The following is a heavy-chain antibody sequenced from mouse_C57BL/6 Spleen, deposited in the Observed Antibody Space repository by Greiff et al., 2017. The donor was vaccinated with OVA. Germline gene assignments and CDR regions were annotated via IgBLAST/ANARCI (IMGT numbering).Heavy chain of an antibody. Sequence: VQLQQSGPELVKPGDSVKISCKASGYSFTGYFMNWVMQSHGKSLEWIGRINPYNGDTFYNQKFKGKATLTVDKSSSTAHMELRSLTSEDSAVYYCARGEDYDRNYAMDYWGQGTSVTVSS. J-gene: IGHJ4*01. CDR1: GYSFTGYF. CDR3: ARGEDYDRNYAMDY. V-gene: IGHV1-20*01. D-gene: IGHD2-4*01. CDR2: INPYNGDT.